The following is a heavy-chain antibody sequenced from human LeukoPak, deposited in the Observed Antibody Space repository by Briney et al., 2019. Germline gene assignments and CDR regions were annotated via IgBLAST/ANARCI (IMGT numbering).Heavy chain of an antibody. Sequence: PSETLSLTCTVSGGSISSSSYYWGWIRQPPGKGLEWMGNIYYSGSTNYNSSLKSRVTISVDTSKNQISLKLRSVTAADTAVYYCARKGVSDLYYFDSWGQGTLVTVSS. CDR1: GGSISSSSYY. D-gene: IGHD3-16*01. V-gene: IGHV4-61*05. CDR2: IYYSGST. CDR3: ARKGVSDLYYFDS. J-gene: IGHJ4*02.